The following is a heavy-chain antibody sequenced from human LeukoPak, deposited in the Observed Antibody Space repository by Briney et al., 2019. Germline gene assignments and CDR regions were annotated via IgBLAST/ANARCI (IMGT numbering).Heavy chain of an antibody. CDR2: IIPILDIA. CDR3: AIDCSSTSCYQGNVY. V-gene: IGHV1-69*02. J-gene: IGHJ4*02. D-gene: IGHD2-2*01. CDR1: GGTFSSYT. Sequence: SVKVSCKSSGGTFSSYTISWVRQAPGQGLEWMGRIIPILDIANYAQKFQGRVTIPADKSTSTAYMELSSLRSEDTAVYYCAIDCSSTSCYQGNVYWGQGTLVTVS.